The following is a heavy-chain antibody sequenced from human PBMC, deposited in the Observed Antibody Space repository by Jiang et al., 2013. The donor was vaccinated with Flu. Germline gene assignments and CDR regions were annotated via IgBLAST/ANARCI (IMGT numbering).Heavy chain of an antibody. V-gene: IGHV4-38-2*02. J-gene: IGHJ5*02. Sequence: LEWIGSIYHSGSTYYNPSLKSRVTISVDTSKNQFSLKLSSVTAADTAVYYCARDSTSPYYYDSSGYSWFDPWGQGTLVTVSS. CDR2: IYHSGST. CDR3: ARDSTSPYYYDSSGYSWFDP. D-gene: IGHD3-22*01.